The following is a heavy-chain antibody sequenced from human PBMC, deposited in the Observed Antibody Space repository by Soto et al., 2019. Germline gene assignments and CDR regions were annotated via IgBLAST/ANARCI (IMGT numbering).Heavy chain of an antibody. D-gene: IGHD3-10*01. Sequence: ETLSLTCPVSGVSISSSSYYWGWIRQPPGKGLEWIGSIYYSGSTYYNPSLKSRVTISVDTSKNQFSLKLSSVTAADTAVYYCVGVREGSLDYWGQGTLVTVYS. J-gene: IGHJ4*02. CDR2: IYYSGST. V-gene: IGHV4-39*01. CDR3: VGVREGSLDY. CDR1: GVSISSSSYY.